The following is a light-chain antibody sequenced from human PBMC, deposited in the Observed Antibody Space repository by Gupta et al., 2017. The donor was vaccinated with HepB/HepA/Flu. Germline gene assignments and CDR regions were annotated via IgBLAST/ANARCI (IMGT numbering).Light chain of an antibody. Sequence: EIVLTQSPGTLSMSPGETATRSCRASQSVSSRRLAWYQQTSGQAPRLLIYAASSRSTDTPHRFSGSGSGTXFTLTIXRREPEDFAVYYCQHEGSSLTTFGXGTKVEIK. CDR3: QHEGSSLTT. CDR1: QSVSSRR. J-gene: IGKJ1*01. CDR2: AAS. V-gene: IGKV3-20*01.